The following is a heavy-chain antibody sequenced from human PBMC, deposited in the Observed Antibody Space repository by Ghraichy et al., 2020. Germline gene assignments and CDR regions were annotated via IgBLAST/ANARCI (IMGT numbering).Heavy chain of an antibody. CDR2: INHSGST. CDR1: GGSFSGYY. J-gene: IGHJ6*02. D-gene: IGHD2-2*01. Sequence: SETLSLTCAVYGGSFSGYYWSWIRQPPGKGLEWIGEINHSGSTNYNPSLKSRVTISVDTSKNQFSLKLSSVTAADTAVYYCARVESASSVAYYYYGMDVWGQGTTVTVSS. V-gene: IGHV4-34*01. CDR3: ARVESASSVAYYYYGMDV.